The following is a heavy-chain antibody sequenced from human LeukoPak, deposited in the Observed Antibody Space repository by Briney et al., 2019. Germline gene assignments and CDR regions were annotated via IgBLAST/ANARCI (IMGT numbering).Heavy chain of an antibody. CDR3: ARGGDIVVVVAATKVVDY. J-gene: IGHJ4*02. V-gene: IGHV3-21*01. CDR2: ISSSSSYI. D-gene: IGHD2-15*01. CDR1: GFTFSSYS. Sequence: SGGSLRLSCAASGFTFSSYSMNWVRQAPGKGLEWVSSISSSSSYIYYADSVKGRFTISRDNAKNSLYLQMNSLRAEDTAVYYCARGGDIVVVVAATKVVDYWGQGTLVTVSS.